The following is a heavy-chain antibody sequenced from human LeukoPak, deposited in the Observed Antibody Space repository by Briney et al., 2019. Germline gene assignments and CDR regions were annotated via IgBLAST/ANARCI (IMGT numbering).Heavy chain of an antibody. CDR2: ITVSGGNT. Sequence: GGSLRLSCAASGFTFSSNAMSWVRQAPGKGLEWVSGITVSGGNTYYADSVKGRFTISRDNSKNTLYLQMNSLRAEDTAVYYCAKDSQWLVDHWFDPWGQGTLVTVSS. CDR3: AKDSQWLVDHWFDP. CDR1: GFTFSSNA. V-gene: IGHV3-23*01. J-gene: IGHJ5*02. D-gene: IGHD6-19*01.